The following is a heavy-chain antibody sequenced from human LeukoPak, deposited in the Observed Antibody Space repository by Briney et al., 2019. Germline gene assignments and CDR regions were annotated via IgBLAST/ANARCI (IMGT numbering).Heavy chain of an antibody. CDR1: GFSFSSYE. V-gene: IGHV3-48*03. J-gene: IGHJ5*02. D-gene: IGHD3-10*01. Sequence: GGSLRLSCAASGFSFSSYEMNWVRQAPGKGLEWVSYICSRGRFIYYADSVKGRLTISRDNSKNSVYLQMNSLRAEDTAVYYCAKDIVRGVFNWYDPWGQGTLVTVSS. CDR3: AKDIVRGVFNWYDP. CDR2: ICSRGRFI.